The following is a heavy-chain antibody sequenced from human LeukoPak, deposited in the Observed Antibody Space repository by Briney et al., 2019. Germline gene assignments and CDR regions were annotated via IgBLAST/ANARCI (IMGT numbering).Heavy chain of an antibody. Sequence: GASVKVSCKASGGTFSSYAISWVRQAPGQGLEWMGGIIPIFGTANYAQKFQGRVTITTDESTSTAYMELSSLRSEDTAVYYCARDKVLAARPVGAFDIWGQGTMVTVSS. D-gene: IGHD6-6*01. CDR1: GGTFSSYA. V-gene: IGHV1-69*05. CDR3: ARDKVLAARPVGAFDI. J-gene: IGHJ3*02. CDR2: IIPIFGTA.